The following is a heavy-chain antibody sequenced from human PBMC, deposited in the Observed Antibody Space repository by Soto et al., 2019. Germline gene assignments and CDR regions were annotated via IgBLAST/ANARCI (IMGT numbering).Heavy chain of an antibody. CDR2: IYSGGST. CDR3: AKWTCSGGSCYFDY. CDR1: GFQVSSNY. J-gene: IGHJ4*02. V-gene: IGHV3-53*01. D-gene: IGHD2-15*01. Sequence: GGSLRLSCAVSGFQVSSNYMSWVRQAPGKGLEWVSVIYSGGSTYYADSVEGRFTISRDNSKNTLYVQMNSLRAEDTAVYYCAKWTCSGGSCYFDYWGQGTLVTVSS.